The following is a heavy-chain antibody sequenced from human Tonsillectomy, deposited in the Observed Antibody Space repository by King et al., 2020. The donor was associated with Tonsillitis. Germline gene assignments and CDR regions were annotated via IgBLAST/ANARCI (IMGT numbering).Heavy chain of an antibody. CDR3: ARIWTPPECFEF. CDR2: IYPRDSET. Sequence: VQLVQSGAEVKKPGESLKISCKGSGYSFTSYWIGWVRQMPGKGLEWMGIIYPRDSETRYGPSFQGQVTISVDKSIRTAYLEWSSLKASDTAIYYCARIWTPPECFEFWGQGTLVTVSS. D-gene: IGHD3-3*01. V-gene: IGHV5-51*01. CDR1: GYSFTSYW. J-gene: IGHJ4*02.